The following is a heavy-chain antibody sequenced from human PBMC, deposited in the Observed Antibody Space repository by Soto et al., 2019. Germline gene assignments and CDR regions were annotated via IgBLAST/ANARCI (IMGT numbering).Heavy chain of an antibody. CDR3: ARGRGIVATINRSLLFDY. CDR1: GGSISSYY. D-gene: IGHD5-12*01. V-gene: IGHV4-59*07. J-gene: IGHJ4*02. CDR2: IYYSGST. Sequence: SDTLSLTCTVSGGSISSYYWSLIRQPPKKGLEWIGYIYYSGSTYYNPSLKSRVTISVDTSKNQFSLKLSSVTAADTAVYYCARGRGIVATINRSLLFDYWGQGTLVTVSS.